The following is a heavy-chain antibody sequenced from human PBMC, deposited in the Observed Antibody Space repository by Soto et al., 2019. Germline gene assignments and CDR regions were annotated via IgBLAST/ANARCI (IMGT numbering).Heavy chain of an antibody. D-gene: IGHD3-22*01. J-gene: IGHJ5*02. V-gene: IGHV1-69*01. Sequence: QVQLVQSGAEVKKPGSSVKVSCKASGGTFSSYAISWVRQAPGQGLEWMGGIIPIFGTANYAQKFQGRVTITADESTSTAYMELSSLRSEDTAVYYCARGYYYDSSGYYYSSWFDPWCQGTLVTVSS. CDR2: IIPIFGTA. CDR3: ARGYYYDSSGYYYSSWFDP. CDR1: GGTFSSYA.